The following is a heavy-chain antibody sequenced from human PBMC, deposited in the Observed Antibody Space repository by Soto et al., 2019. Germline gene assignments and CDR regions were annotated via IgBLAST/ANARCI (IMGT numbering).Heavy chain of an antibody. Sequence: SETLSLTCAVYGGSSSDYYWSWIRQPPGKGLEWIGEINHSGSTNYNPSFKSRVTISVDTSKNQFPLKLSSVTAADTAVYYCARGRRQQLVRSQYNWFDPWGQGTLVTVSS. CDR1: GGSSSDYY. J-gene: IGHJ5*02. D-gene: IGHD6-13*01. CDR3: ARGRRQQLVRSQYNWFDP. V-gene: IGHV4-34*01. CDR2: INHSGST.